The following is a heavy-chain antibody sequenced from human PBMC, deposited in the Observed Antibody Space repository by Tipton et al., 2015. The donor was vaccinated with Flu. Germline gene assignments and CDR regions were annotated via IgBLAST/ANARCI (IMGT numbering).Heavy chain of an antibody. Sequence: TLSLTCTVSGGSISSSSYHWGWIRQPPGMGLEWIGSVHYSGSTYQNPSLESRVTISVDTSKNQFSLKLSSVTVADTAVYYCASGNFYDSSGYFAFWGQGILVTVSS. V-gene: IGHV4-39*07. J-gene: IGHJ4*02. CDR1: GGSISSSSYH. D-gene: IGHD3-22*01. CDR2: VHYSGST. CDR3: ASGNFYDSSGYFAF.